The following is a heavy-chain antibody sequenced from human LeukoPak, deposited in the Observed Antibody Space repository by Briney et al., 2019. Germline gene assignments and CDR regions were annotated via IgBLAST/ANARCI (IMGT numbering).Heavy chain of an antibody. CDR3: ARAYYDSSGYDFDY. J-gene: IGHJ4*02. Sequence: GGSLRLSCAASGFTVSSNYMSWVRQAPGKGLEWVSVIYSGGSTYYADSVKGRFTISRDNAKNSLYLQMNSLRAEDTAVYYCARAYYDSSGYDFDYWGQGTLVTVSS. CDR1: GFTVSSNY. V-gene: IGHV3-66*01. D-gene: IGHD3-22*01. CDR2: IYSGGST.